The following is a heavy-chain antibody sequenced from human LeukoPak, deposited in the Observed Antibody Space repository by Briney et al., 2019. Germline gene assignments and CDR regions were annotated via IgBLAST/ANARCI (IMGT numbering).Heavy chain of an antibody. D-gene: IGHD2-2*01. Sequence: GASVKVSCKASGYTFTSYGISWVRQAPGQGLEWMGWISAYNGNTNYAQKLQGRDTMTTDTSTGTAYMELRSLRSDDTAVYYCARDIVVVPAAMVYYYYYGMDVWGQGTTVTVSS. CDR2: ISAYNGNT. V-gene: IGHV1-18*01. CDR1: GYTFTSYG. J-gene: IGHJ6*02. CDR3: ARDIVVVPAAMVYYYYYGMDV.